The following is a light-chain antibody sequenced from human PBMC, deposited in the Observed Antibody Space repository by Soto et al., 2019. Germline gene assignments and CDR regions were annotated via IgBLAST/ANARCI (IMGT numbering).Light chain of an antibody. CDR3: QQYNNWPRT. J-gene: IGKJ1*01. CDR2: HAS. CDR1: QSVSSD. V-gene: IGKV3-15*01. Sequence: EIVMTQSPATLSVSPGERATLSFRASQSVSSDLVWYQQKPGQAPRLLIFHASTRATGIPARFSGSGSGTEFTLTISSLQSEDFAVYYCQQYNNWPRTFGQGTKVDI.